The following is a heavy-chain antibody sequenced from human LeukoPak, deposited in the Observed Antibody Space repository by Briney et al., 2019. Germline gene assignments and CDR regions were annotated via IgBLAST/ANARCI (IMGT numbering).Heavy chain of an antibody. J-gene: IGHJ6*04. Sequence: PSETLSLTCAVSGYSISSGYYWGWIRQPPGKGLEWIGSMYHNRGTYYNPSLKSRVTISMDTSKNQFSLRLGSVTAADTAVYYCASYYASGVSAYDYFGMDVWGKGTTVTVSS. CDR2: MYHNRGT. CDR1: GYSISSGYY. V-gene: IGHV4-38-2*01. CDR3: ASYYASGVSAYDYFGMDV. D-gene: IGHD3-10*01.